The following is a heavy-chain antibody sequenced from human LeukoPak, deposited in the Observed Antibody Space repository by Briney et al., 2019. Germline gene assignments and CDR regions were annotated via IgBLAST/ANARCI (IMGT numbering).Heavy chain of an antibody. CDR1: GFTFDDYA. V-gene: IGHV3-9*01. J-gene: IGHJ4*02. CDR2: ISWNSGSI. CDR3: AKVTRRLLWFGELHN. Sequence: GRSLRLSCAASGFTFDDYAMHWVRQAPGKGLEWVSGISWNSGSIGYADSVEGRFTISRDNAKNSLYLQMNSLRAEDTALYYCAKVTRRLLWFGELHNWGQGTLVTVSS. D-gene: IGHD3-10*01.